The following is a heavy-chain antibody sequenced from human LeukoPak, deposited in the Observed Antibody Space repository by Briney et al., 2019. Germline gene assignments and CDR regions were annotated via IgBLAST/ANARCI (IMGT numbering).Heavy chain of an antibody. D-gene: IGHD2-2*01. Sequence: PGGSLRLSCAASGFTFSSYAMSWVRQAPGKGLEWVSSISGGGGNTYYADSAKGRFTISRDNAKNSLYLQMNSLRPEDTALYYCAKGGVVVPAAFYFDYWGQGTLVTVSS. CDR2: ISGGGGNT. CDR1: GFTFSSYA. V-gene: IGHV3-23*01. J-gene: IGHJ4*02. CDR3: AKGGVVVPAAFYFDY.